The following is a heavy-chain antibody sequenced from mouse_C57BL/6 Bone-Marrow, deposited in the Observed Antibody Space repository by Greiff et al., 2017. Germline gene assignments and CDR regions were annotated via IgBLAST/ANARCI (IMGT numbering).Heavy chain of an antibody. CDR2: INPNNGGT. J-gene: IGHJ2*01. CDR1: GYTFTDYN. CDR3: ERGATVVFDY. D-gene: IGHD1-1*01. Sequence: VQLQQSGPELVKPGASVKMSCKASGYTFTDYNMHWVKQSHGKSLEWIGYINPNNGGTSYNQKFKGKATLTVNKSSSTAYMELRSLTSEDSAVYYCERGATVVFDYWGQGTTLTVSS. V-gene: IGHV1-22*01.